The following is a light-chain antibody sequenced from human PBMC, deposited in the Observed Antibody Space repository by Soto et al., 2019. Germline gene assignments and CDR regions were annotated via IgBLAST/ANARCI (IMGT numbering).Light chain of an antibody. CDR3: SSYTSSSTLVV. Sequence: QSVLTQPASVSGSAGQSITISCAGTSSDVGGYNYVSWYQHHPGKAPKLMIYDVSNRPSGVSNRFSGSKSGSTASLTISGLQAEDEADYWCSSYTSSSTLVVFGGGTKVTVL. CDR2: DVS. CDR1: SSDVGGYNY. J-gene: IGLJ2*01. V-gene: IGLV2-14*03.